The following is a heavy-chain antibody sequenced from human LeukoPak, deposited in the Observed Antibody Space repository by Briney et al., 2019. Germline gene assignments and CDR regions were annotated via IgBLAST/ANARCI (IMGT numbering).Heavy chain of an antibody. CDR3: AKVNNYDDY. V-gene: IGHV3-48*03. D-gene: IGHD1/OR15-1a*01. CDR1: GFTFSSYE. CDR2: ISSSGSTI. Sequence: GGSLRLSCAASGFTFSSYEMNWVRQAPGKGLEWVSYISSSGSTIYYADSVKGRFTISRDNAKNSLYLQMNSLRGEDSAVYYCAKVNNYDDYWGQGTLVTVSS. J-gene: IGHJ4*02.